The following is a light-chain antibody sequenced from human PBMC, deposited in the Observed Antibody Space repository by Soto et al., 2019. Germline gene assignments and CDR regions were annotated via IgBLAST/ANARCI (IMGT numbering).Light chain of an antibody. CDR1: QNILRT. J-gene: IGKJ1*01. CDR2: GAS. Sequence: VMTQSPVTLSVSPGETATLSCKSSQNILRTLAWYQQTPGQPPRLLIYGASTRVTGIPARFSGNGSGTEFTLTISSLQSEDFAVYYCHQYNNWPPWTFGQGTKVDIK. CDR3: HQYNNWPPWT. V-gene: IGKV3D-15*01.